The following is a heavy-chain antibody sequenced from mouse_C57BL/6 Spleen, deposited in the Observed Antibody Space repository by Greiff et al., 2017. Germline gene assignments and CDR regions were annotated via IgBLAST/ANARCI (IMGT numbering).Heavy chain of an antibody. CDR2: ISSGSSTI. J-gene: IGHJ1*03. Sequence: EVQVVESGGGLVKPGGSLKLSCAASGFTFSDYGMHWVREAPEKGLEWVADISSGSSTIYYADTVKGRFTISRDNAKNTLFLQMTSLRSEDTAMYYCARDGYYWYFDVWGTGTTVTVSS. CDR1: GFTFSDYG. CDR3: ARDGYYWYFDV. D-gene: IGHD2-3*01. V-gene: IGHV5-17*01.